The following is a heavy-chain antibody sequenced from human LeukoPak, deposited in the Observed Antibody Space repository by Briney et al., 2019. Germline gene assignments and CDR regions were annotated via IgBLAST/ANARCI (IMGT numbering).Heavy chain of an antibody. CDR3: AREPNYYDSSGSDY. CDR1: GFTFSSYE. D-gene: IGHD3-22*01. J-gene: IGHJ4*02. CDR2: ISSSGSTI. V-gene: IGHV3-48*03. Sequence: GGSLRLSCAASGFTFSSYEMNWVRQAPGKGLEWVSYISSSGSTIYYADSVKGRFTISRDNAKNSLYLQMNSLRAEDTAVYYCAREPNYYDSSGSDYWGQGTLVTVSS.